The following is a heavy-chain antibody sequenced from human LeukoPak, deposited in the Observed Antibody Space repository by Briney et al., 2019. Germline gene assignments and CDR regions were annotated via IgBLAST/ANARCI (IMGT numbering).Heavy chain of an antibody. CDR3: ARAAYSSTWYSRYFDL. V-gene: IGHV3-23*01. J-gene: IGHJ2*01. CDR2: IDTSGGGT. D-gene: IGHD6-13*01. CDR1: GFTFRNYG. Sequence: GGSLRLSCAASGFTFRNYGMSWVRQAPGKGLEWVSTIDTSGGGTYYANSVKGRFTISRENAKNSLYLQMNSLRAGDTAVYYCARAAYSSTWYSRYFDLWGRGTLVTVSS.